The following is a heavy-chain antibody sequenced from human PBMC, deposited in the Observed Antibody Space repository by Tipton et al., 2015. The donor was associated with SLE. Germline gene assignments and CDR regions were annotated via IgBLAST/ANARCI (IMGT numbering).Heavy chain of an antibody. CDR2: IRSTQDGATR. Sequence: SLRLSCSGSGFTFGDYAMNWVRQAPGKGLAGGGFIRSTQDGATREYAGSVKGRFTIPRDDSKSIAYLQMNGLKTEDTAVYYCTRVGSRSWFFDFWGQGTLVTVSS. CDR3: TRVGSRSWFFDF. CDR1: GFTFGDYA. J-gene: IGHJ4*02. V-gene: IGHV3-49*04. D-gene: IGHD6-13*01.